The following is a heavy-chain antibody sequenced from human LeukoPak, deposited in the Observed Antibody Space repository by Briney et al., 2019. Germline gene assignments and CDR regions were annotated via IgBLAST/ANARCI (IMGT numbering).Heavy chain of an antibody. Sequence: ASVKVSCKASGYTFTGYYMHWVRQDPGQGLEGMGWINPNSGGTTYAQKFQGRVTMTRDTSISTAYMELSRLRSDDTAVYYCARVKPAGAWLGYFDYWGQGTLVTVSS. V-gene: IGHV1-2*02. J-gene: IGHJ4*02. CDR1: GYTFTGYY. D-gene: IGHD6-19*01. CDR2: INPNSGGT. CDR3: ARVKPAGAWLGYFDY.